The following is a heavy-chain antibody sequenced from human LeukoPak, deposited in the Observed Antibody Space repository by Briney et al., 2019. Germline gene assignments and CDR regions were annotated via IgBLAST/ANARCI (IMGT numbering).Heavy chain of an antibody. Sequence: PGGSLRLSCAVSGFSVTNNYMSWVRKAPGKGLEWVSVFYVGGATYYADSVKGRFTISRDNSENTLYLQVKSLRAEDTAVYYCARGDGYNFFDYWGQGTLVTVSS. J-gene: IGHJ4*02. V-gene: IGHV3-53*01. CDR3: ARGDGYNFFDY. CDR1: GFSVTNNY. D-gene: IGHD5-24*01. CDR2: FYVGGAT.